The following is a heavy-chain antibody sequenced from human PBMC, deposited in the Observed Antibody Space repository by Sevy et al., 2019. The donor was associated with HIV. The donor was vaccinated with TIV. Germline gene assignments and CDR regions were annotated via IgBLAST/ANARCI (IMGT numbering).Heavy chain of an antibody. J-gene: IGHJ4*02. CDR3: AKDQGGYNYAPGY. D-gene: IGHD5-18*01. CDR1: GLTFSTYG. Sequence: GGSLRLSCAAPGLTFSTYGMHWVRQAPGKGLEWVAVISYDGNIQYYADSVKGRFTVSRDNSKNTLYLQMNSLRAEDSAVYYCAKDQGGYNYAPGYWGQGTLVTVSS. V-gene: IGHV3-30*18. CDR2: ISYDGNIQ.